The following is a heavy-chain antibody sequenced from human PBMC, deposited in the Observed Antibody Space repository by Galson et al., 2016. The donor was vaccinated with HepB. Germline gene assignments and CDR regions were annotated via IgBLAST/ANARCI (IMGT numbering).Heavy chain of an antibody. CDR2: IYWDDDK. CDR1: GFSLSTSGVG. V-gene: IGHV2-5*02. J-gene: IGHJ4*02. Sequence: PALVKPTQTLTLTCTVSGFSLSTSGVGVGWIRQPPGKALEWLALIYWDDDKRYSPSLKSRLTITKDTSKNQVVLTMTNMDPVDTATYYCAHRDILIGNWATEYYFDYWGQGTLVTVSS. CDR3: AHRDILIGNWATEYYFDY. D-gene: IGHD3-9*01.